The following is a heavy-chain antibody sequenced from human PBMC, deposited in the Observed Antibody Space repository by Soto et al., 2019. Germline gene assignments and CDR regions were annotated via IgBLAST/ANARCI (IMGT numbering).Heavy chain of an antibody. Sequence: ASVKVSCKASGNTFNSYYMHWVRQVPGQGLEWMGIINPSAGSTSYAQKFQGRITMTRDTSKDQISLRLRSVTAADTAVYYCARWFELLGYFDYWGQGSLVTVSS. CDR1: GNTFNSYY. CDR3: ARWFELLGYFDY. D-gene: IGHD3-10*01. V-gene: IGHV1-46*02. CDR2: INPSAGST. J-gene: IGHJ4*02.